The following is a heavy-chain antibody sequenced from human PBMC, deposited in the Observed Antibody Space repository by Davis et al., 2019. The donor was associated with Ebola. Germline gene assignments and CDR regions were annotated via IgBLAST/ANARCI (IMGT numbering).Heavy chain of an antibody. V-gene: IGHV3-21*01. CDR3: ARDITEGNLLWFGELLTRYYYYGMDV. J-gene: IGHJ6*02. CDR2: ISSSSSYI. D-gene: IGHD3-10*01. CDR1: GFTFSSYS. Sequence: GGSLRLSCAASGFTFSSYSMNWVRQAPGKGLEWVSSISSSSSYIYYADSVKGRFTISRDNAKNSLYLQMNSLRAEDTAVYYCARDITEGNLLWFGELLTRYYYYGMDVWGQGTTVTVSS.